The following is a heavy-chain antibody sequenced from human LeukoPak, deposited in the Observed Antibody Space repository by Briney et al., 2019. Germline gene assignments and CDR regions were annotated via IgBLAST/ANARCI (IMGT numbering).Heavy chain of an antibody. CDR1: GYSFTTYW. V-gene: IGHV5-51*01. J-gene: IGHJ4*02. D-gene: IGHD4-23*01. CDR3: ARQYYGDNSGFDY. CDR2: IYPGDSDT. Sequence: GESLKISCKGSGYSFTTYWIGWVRQLPGKGLEWMAIIYPGDSDTRYSPSFQGQVTISADKSISTAYLQWSSLKASDTAMYYCARQYYGDNSGFDYWGQGTPVTVSS.